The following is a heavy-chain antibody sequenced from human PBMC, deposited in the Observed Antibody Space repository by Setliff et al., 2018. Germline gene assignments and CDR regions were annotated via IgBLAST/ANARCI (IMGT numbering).Heavy chain of an antibody. CDR2: INYLGNT. J-gene: IGHJ4*02. CDR3: ATLTGDRGVDY. D-gene: IGHD7-27*01. CDR1: GGSFSGYY. Sequence: SETLSLTCAVYGGSFSGYYWSWIRQPPGKGLEWIGDINYLGNTNYNPSLKTRVTISVDTSKNQFSLKVNSVTAADTAVYYCATLTGDRGVDYWGQGRQVTVSS. V-gene: IGHV4-34*01.